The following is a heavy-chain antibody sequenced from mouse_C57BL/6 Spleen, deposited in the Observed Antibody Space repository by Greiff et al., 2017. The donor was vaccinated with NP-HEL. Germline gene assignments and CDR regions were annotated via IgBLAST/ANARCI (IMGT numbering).Heavy chain of an antibody. CDR2: IDPANGNT. D-gene: IGHD1-1*01. CDR3: ARGGYGSSFFAY. J-gene: IGHJ3*01. V-gene: IGHV14-3*01. CDR1: GFNIKNTY. Sequence: VQLQQSVAQLVRPGASVKLSCTASGFNIKNTYIHWVKQRPEQGLEWIGKIDPANGNTKYAPKFQGKATITSDTSSNTAYLQLSSLTSEDTAIYYCARGGYGSSFFAYWGQGTLVTVSA.